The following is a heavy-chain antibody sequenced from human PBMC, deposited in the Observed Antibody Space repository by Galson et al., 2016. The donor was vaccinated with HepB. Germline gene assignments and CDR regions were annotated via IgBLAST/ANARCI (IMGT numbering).Heavy chain of an antibody. CDR3: ARDGAVASISPYNWFDP. J-gene: IGHJ5*02. D-gene: IGHD6-19*01. CDR2: IFHTGST. V-gene: IGHV4-39*07. Sequence: SETLSLTCTVSGDSISSTFYYWGWIRQPPGKGLEWIGSIFHTGSTNYNPSLKTRVTISVDTSRNQFSLKVNSVTAADTAVYYCARDGAVASISPYNWFDPWGLGTLVTVSS. CDR1: GDSISSTFYY.